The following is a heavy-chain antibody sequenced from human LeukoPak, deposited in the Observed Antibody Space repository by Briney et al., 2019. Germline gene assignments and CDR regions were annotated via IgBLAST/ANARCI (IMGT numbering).Heavy chain of an antibody. J-gene: IGHJ4*02. CDR3: AKNWGGPGY. Sequence: GGSLRLSCAASGVTVSSNYMSWVRQAPGKGLEWVSIIYSGGSTYYADSVKGRFIISRDNSKNTLYLQMNSLRAEDTAVYYCAKNWGGPGYWGQGTLVTVSS. CDR1: GVTVSSNY. V-gene: IGHV3-53*01. CDR2: IYSGGST. D-gene: IGHD7-27*01.